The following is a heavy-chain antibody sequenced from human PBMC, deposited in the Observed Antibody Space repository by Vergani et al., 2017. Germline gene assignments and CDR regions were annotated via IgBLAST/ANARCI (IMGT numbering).Heavy chain of an antibody. CDR1: GFTFSDHY. J-gene: IGHJ4*02. V-gene: IGHV3-72*01. CDR3: ARSYYDFWSGYYTER. Sequence: EVQLVESGGGLVQPGGSLRLSCAASGFTFSDHYMDWVRQAPGKGLEWVSRTRNKANSYTTEYAESVKGRFTISRDDSKNSLYLQMNSLKTEDTAVYYCARSYYDFWSGYYTERWGQGTLVTVSS. D-gene: IGHD3-3*01. CDR2: TRNKANSYTT.